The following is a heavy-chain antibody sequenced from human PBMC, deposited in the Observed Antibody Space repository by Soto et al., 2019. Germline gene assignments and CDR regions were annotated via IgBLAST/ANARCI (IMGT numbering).Heavy chain of an antibody. CDR3: ARDYGDYQFDY. D-gene: IGHD4-17*01. V-gene: IGHV4-59*04. J-gene: IGHJ4*02. Sequence: SETLSLTCTVSGGSISSYYWSWIRQPPGKGLEWIGYIYYSGTTYYNPSLKSRVTISVDTSKNQFSLKLASVTAADTAVYYCARDYGDYQFDYWGQGTLVTVSS. CDR1: GGSISSYY. CDR2: IYYSGTT.